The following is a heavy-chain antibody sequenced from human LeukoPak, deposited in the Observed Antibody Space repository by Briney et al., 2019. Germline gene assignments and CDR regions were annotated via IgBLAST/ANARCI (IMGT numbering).Heavy chain of an antibody. J-gene: IGHJ4*02. CDR3: AGGARRQQPFDY. CDR2: IYSGGST. D-gene: IGHD6-13*01. V-gene: IGHV3-66*01. CDR1: GFTVSSNY. Sequence: GGSLRLSCAASGFTVSSNYMSWVRQAPGKGLEWVPVIYSGGSTYYADSVKGRFTISGDNSKNTLYLQMNSLRAEDTAVYYCAGGARRQQPFDYWGQGTLVTVSS.